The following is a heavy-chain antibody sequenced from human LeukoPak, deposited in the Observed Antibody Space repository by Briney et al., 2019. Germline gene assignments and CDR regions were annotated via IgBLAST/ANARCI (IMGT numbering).Heavy chain of an antibody. D-gene: IGHD6-19*01. V-gene: IGHV3-53*01. CDR2: IYRGGDT. J-gene: IGHJ4*01. Sequence: TGGSLRLSCAASGLTVSSYYMSWVRQAPDKRLEGVSVIYRGGDTYYGDSVKGRFTISRDTSKNTLYLQMNSLRVEDTAVYFCARSLDSSGSHPKNYLDYWGHGTLVTVSS. CDR3: ARSLDSSGSHPKNYLDY. CDR1: GLTVSSYY.